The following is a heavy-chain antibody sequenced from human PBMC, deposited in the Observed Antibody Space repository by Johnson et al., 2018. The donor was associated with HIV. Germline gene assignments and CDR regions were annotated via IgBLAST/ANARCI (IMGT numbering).Heavy chain of an antibody. Sequence: VQLVESGGGVVRPGGSLRLSCAVSGFTFSSYAMSWVRQAPGKGLEWVSAISGSGGSTYYADFVKGRFTISRDHSKNTLYLQMNSLRAEDTAVYYCAKMTTVTPLLRFDAFDIWGQGTMVTVSS. CDR1: GFTFSSYA. J-gene: IGHJ3*02. CDR3: AKMTTVTPLLRFDAFDI. CDR2: ISGSGGST. V-gene: IGHV3-23*04. D-gene: IGHD4-11*01.